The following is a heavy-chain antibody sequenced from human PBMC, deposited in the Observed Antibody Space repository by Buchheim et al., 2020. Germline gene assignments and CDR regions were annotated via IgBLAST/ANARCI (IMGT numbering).Heavy chain of an antibody. V-gene: IGHV3-30*18. CDR1: GFTFSSYG. Sequence: QVQLVESGGGVVQPGRSLRLSCAASGFTFSSYGMHWVRQAPGKGLEWVAVISYDGSNKYYADSVKGRFTISRDNSKNTLYLQMNSLRAEDTAVYYCAKPKYVEMALAGFFDYWGQGTL. CDR3: AKPKYVEMALAGFFDY. J-gene: IGHJ4*02. D-gene: IGHD5-24*01. CDR2: ISYDGSNK.